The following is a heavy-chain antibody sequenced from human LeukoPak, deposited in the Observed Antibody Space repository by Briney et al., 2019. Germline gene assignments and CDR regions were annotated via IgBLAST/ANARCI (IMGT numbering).Heavy chain of an antibody. D-gene: IGHD2-2*01. V-gene: IGHV3-64*01. J-gene: IGHJ4*02. CDR1: GFTFSSYA. CDR3: ARRGCTSSSTSCAAFDY. Sequence: GGSLRLSCAASGFTFSSYAMYWVRQAPGRGLEYVSAISSNGGSTYYANSVKGRFTISIDNSKNTLYLQMGSLRAEDMAVYYCARRGCTSSSTSCAAFDYWGQGTLVTVSS. CDR2: ISSNGGST.